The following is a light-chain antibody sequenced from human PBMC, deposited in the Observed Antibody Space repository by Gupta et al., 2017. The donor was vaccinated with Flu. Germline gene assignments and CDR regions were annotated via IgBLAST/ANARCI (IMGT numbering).Light chain of an antibody. CDR3: QSYDSSLSGSV. V-gene: IGLV1-40*01. CDR1: GANYD. CDR2: GNA. Sequence: QSVLTQPPSVSGAPGQRVTISCTGSGANYDAHWYQQLPGTAPKLLIYGNAFRPSGVPDRFSGSKSGTSASLVITGLQAEDEGDYYCQSYDSSLSGSVFGGGTKLTVL. J-gene: IGLJ3*02.